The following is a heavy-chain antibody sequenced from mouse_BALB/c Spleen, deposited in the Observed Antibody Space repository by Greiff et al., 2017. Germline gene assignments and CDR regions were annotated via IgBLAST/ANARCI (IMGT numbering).Heavy chain of an antibody. CDR1: GYTFTDYE. CDR2: IDPETGGT. J-gene: IGHJ2*01. V-gene: IGHV1-15*01. CDR3: TRTLAGFDY. Sequence: VQLQQSGAELVRPGASVTLSCKASGYTFTDYEMHWVKQTPVHGLEWIGAIDPETGGTAYNQKFTGKATLTADKSSSTAYMELRSLTSEDSAVYYCTRTLAGFDYWGQGTTLTVSS.